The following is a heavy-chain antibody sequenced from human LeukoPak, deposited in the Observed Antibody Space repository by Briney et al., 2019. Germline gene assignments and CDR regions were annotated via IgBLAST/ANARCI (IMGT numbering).Heavy chain of an antibody. J-gene: IGHJ3*02. CDR1: GFTFSSYG. V-gene: IGHV3-30*03. D-gene: IGHD7-27*01. Sequence: GGSLRLSCAASGFTFSSYGMHWVRQAPGKGLEWVAVISYDGSNKYYADSVKGRFTISRDNSKNTLYLQMNSLTAEDTAMYYCGRDLNWGAFDIRGLGTLVTVSS. CDR3: GRDLNWGAFDI. CDR2: ISYDGSNK.